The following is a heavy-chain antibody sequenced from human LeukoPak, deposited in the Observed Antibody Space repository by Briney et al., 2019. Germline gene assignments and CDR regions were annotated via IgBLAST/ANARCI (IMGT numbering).Heavy chain of an antibody. Sequence: PSETLSLTRTVSGGSIRGYYWSWIRQSPGKGLEWIGYIYYSGSTNYNPSLKSRVTISVDTSKNQFSLKLRSVTAADTAVYYCARATYYYDSSGYYIDALDIWGQGTMVTVSS. J-gene: IGHJ3*02. CDR1: GGSIRGYY. CDR3: ARATYYYDSSGYYIDALDI. D-gene: IGHD3-22*01. V-gene: IGHV4-59*01. CDR2: IYYSGST.